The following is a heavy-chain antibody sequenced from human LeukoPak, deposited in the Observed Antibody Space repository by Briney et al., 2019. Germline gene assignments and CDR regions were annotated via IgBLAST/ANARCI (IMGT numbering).Heavy chain of an antibody. Sequence: PGGSLRLSCAASGFTVSSNYMSWVRQAPGKGLEWVSVIYSGGSTYYADSVKGRFTISRDNSKNTLYLQMNSLRAEDTAVYYCAKDRHGDRGYFDYWGQGTLVTVSS. J-gene: IGHJ4*02. V-gene: IGHV3-53*01. CDR3: AKDRHGDRGYFDY. CDR1: GFTVSSNY. D-gene: IGHD4-17*01. CDR2: IYSGGST.